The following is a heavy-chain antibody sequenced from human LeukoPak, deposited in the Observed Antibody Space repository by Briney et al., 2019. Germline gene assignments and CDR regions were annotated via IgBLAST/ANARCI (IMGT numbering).Heavy chain of an antibody. CDR3: AKAYYGSGSYYEGPTPFDY. V-gene: IGHV3-9*01. Sequence: GGSLRLSCAASGFIFSNYAMHWVRQAPGKGLEWVSGISWNSGSIGYADSVKGRFTISRDNAKNSLYLQMNSLRAEDTALYYCAKAYYGSGSYYEGPTPFDYWGQGTLVTVSS. CDR1: GFIFSNYA. J-gene: IGHJ4*02. D-gene: IGHD3-10*01. CDR2: ISWNSGSI.